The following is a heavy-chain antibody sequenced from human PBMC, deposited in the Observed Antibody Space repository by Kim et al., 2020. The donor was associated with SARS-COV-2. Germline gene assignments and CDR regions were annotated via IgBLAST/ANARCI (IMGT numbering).Heavy chain of an antibody. J-gene: IGHJ4*02. CDR3: AKDELAAAGMLDY. V-gene: IGHV3-23*03. Sequence: NAAAVEGRFTISRDNSKNPLYLQMNSLRAEDTAVYYCAKDELAAAGMLDYWGQGTLVTVSS. D-gene: IGHD6-13*01.